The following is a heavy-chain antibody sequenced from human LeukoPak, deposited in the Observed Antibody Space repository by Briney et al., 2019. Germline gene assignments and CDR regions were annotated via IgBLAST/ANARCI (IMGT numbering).Heavy chain of an antibody. CDR1: GGSISSYY. CDR2: IYYSGST. CDR3: ARGSTTVIRY. D-gene: IGHD4-17*01. Sequence: TSETLSLTCTVSGGSISSYYWSWIRQPPGKGLEWIGYIYYSGSTNYNPSLKSRVTLSVDTSKNQFSLKLSSVTAADTAVYYCARGSTTVIRYWGQGTLVTVSS. J-gene: IGHJ4*02. V-gene: IGHV4-59*01.